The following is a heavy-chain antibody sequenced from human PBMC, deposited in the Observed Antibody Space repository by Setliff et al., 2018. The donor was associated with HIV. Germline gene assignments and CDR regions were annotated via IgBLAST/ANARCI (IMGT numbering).Heavy chain of an antibody. CDR1: GGSISSGGYY. J-gene: IGHJ1*01. CDR3: ARHDADGGGPFFQH. D-gene: IGHD3-16*01. Sequence: TSETLSLTCTVSGGSISSGGYYWSWIRQHPGKGLEWIGYIYHSGSTNYNPSLKSRVSISVDTSKNQFSLKLSSVTAADTAVYYCARHDADGGGPFFQHWGQGTPVTVSS. CDR2: IYHSGST. V-gene: IGHV4-61*08.